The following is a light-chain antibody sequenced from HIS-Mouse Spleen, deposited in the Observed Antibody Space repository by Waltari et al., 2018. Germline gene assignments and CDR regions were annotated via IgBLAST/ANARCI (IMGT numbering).Light chain of an antibody. CDR1: QSLLHSNGYNY. CDR3: MQALQTPFT. CDR2: LGS. J-gene: IGKJ3*01. Sequence: DIVMTQSPLSLLVTPGEPASISCRSSQSLLHSNGYNYLDWYLQKPGQSPQLLIYLGSSRASGVPDRFSGSGSGTDFTLKISRVEAEDVGVYYCMQALQTPFTFGPGTKVDIK. V-gene: IGKV2-28*01.